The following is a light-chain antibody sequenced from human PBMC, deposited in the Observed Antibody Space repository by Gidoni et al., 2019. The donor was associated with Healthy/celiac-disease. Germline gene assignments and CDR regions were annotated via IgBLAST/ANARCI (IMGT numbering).Light chain of an antibody. CDR1: QSVSSY. Sequence: EIVLTQSPATLSLSPGERATLSCRASQSVSSYLAWYQQKPGQAPRLLIYDASNRATGIPARFSGSGSGTDFTLTISSLEPEDFAVYYCQQRSNWPGVTFGGXTKVEIK. V-gene: IGKV3-11*01. J-gene: IGKJ4*01. CDR2: DAS. CDR3: QQRSNWPGVT.